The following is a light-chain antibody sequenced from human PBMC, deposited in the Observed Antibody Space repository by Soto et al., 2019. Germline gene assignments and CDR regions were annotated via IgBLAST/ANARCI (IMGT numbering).Light chain of an antibody. J-gene: IGKJ1*01. CDR2: GAL. V-gene: IGKV3-20*01. CDR3: QYYDESMWT. Sequence: EVVLTQSPGTLSLSPGEGATLSCRASQSVVTSYLAWYQQRDGQSPRLLIYGALYRAPGIPDRFSGSGSGTDFTLSISRLAPEDFAVYYCQYYDESMWTFGQGTKVDI. CDR1: QSVVTSY.